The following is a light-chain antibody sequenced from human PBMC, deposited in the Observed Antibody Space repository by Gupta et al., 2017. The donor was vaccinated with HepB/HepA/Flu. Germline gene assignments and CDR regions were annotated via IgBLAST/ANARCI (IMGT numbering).Light chain of an antibody. CDR3: SSYTGSSPLVV. CDR1: TSDVGRYNY. CDR2: DVG. Sequence: QSALTQPASVSGSPGPSIAISCTGSTSDVGRYNYVSWYQQHPGKAPKLIISDVGNRPLGVSDRFSGAKSGNTASLIISGLQAEDEADYYCSSYTGSSPLVVFGGGTKLTVL. V-gene: IGLV2-14*03. J-gene: IGLJ2*01.